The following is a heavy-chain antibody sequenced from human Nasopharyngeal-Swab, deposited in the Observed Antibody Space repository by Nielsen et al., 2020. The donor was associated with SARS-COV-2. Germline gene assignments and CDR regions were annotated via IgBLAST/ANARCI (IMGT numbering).Heavy chain of an antibody. CDR2: IYYSGSN. V-gene: IGHV4-59*01. CDR3: ASMIGGNWFDP. J-gene: IGHJ5*02. CDR1: GGSISSYY. Sequence: SETLSLTCTVSGGSISSYYWSWIRQPPGKGLEWIGYIYYSGSNNYNTSLKSRVTISVDTSKNQFSLKLSSVTAADTSVYYCASMIGGNWFDPWGQGTLVTVSS. D-gene: IGHD3-10*02.